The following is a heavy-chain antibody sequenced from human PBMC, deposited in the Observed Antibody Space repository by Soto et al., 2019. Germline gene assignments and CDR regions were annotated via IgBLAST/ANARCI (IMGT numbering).Heavy chain of an antibody. CDR3: AMAWTATAGWANWFDR. V-gene: IGHV4-31*03. D-gene: IGHD6-13*01. J-gene: IGHJ5*02. CDR1: GGSISGEGYY. Sequence: QVQLQESGPGLVEPSQTLSLTCTVSGGSISGEGYYWSWIRQYSGRGLEWIGYIHYSGSTYYNPSLKSGVIISVDASKPQFFLNLSSVTAADTAVYYCAMAWTATAGWANWFDRCGQGTLVTVSS. CDR2: IHYSGST.